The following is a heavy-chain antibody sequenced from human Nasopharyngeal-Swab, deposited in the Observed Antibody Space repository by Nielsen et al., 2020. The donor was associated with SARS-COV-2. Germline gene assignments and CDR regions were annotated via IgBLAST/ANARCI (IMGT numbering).Heavy chain of an antibody. V-gene: IGHV3-73*01. CDR3: TRCGGGCYSGRDY. Sequence: GGSLRPSFAASGFTFSDSAIHWVRQASGKGLEWVGSIRSKGNNYATAYAASVKGRFIIFRDDPTNTAYLQMNSLKTEDTAVYYCTRCGGGCYSGRDYWGQGTLVTVSS. CDR2: IRSKGNNYAT. CDR1: GFTFSDSA. D-gene: IGHD2-21*02. J-gene: IGHJ4*02.